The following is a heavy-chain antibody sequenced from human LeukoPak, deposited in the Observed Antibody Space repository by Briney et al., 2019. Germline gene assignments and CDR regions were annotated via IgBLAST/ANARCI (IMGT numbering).Heavy chain of an antibody. CDR3: ASAPVVEVLPIPSAPVY. J-gene: IGHJ4*02. D-gene: IGHD3-10*01. CDR1: GLTVISNY. V-gene: IGHV3-30*05. CDR2: ISNDGSER. Sequence: PGGSLRLSCAASGLTVISNYMSWVRQPPAKGLEWVAIISNDGSERYYTDSVRDGFILYSESSKHTLYMYINRLRAEGRDVYYFASAPVVEVLPIPSAPVYWGQGTPVTVSS.